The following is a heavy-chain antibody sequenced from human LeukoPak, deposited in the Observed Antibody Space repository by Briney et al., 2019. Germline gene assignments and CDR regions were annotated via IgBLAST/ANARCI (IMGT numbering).Heavy chain of an antibody. CDR3: ARSTNYYDSSGYYYVVTGGDAFDI. CDR1: GYSFTSYW. V-gene: IGHV5-51*01. CDR2: IYPGDSDT. D-gene: IGHD3-22*01. J-gene: IGHJ3*02. Sequence: GESLKISCKGSGYSFTSYWIGWVRQMPGKGLEWMGIIYPGDSDTRYSPSFQGQVTISADKSISTAYLQWSSLKASDTAMYYCARSTNYYDSSGYYYVVTGGDAFDIWGQGTMVTVSS.